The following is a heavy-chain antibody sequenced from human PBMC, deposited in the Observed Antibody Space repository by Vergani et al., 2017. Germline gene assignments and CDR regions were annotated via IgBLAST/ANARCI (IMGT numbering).Heavy chain of an antibody. CDR1: GFSLSRCW. D-gene: IGHD2-2*02. J-gene: IGHJ4*02. CDR2: ISPDGSAT. Sequence: EVQLVESGGGLVQPGGSLRLSCAASGFSLSRCWMSWVRQAPEKGLEWVAHISPDGSATSYVDSVKGRFTISRDNTKNTLYLQVRSLRLEDTGVYHCVRDRGLCAGGRCYTEAWDYWGQGTPVTVSS. V-gene: IGHV3-7*01. CDR3: VRDRGLCAGGRCYTEAWDY.